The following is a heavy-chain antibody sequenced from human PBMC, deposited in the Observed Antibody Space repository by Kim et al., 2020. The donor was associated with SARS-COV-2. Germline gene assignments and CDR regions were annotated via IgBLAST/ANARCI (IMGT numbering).Heavy chain of an antibody. Sequence: GGSLRLSCAASGFTFSSYAMSWVRQAPGKGLEWVSAISGSGGSTYYADSVKGRFTISRDNSKNTLYLQMNSLRAEDTAVYYCAKDQGGTYYYDSSGYPKQYYYYGMDVWGQGTTVTVSS. CDR3: AKDQGGTYYYDSSGYPKQYYYYGMDV. D-gene: IGHD3-22*01. CDR2: ISGSGGST. J-gene: IGHJ6*02. V-gene: IGHV3-23*01. CDR1: GFTFSSYA.